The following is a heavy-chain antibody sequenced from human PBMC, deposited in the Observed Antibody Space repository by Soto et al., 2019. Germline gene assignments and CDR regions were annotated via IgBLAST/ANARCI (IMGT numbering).Heavy chain of an antibody. CDR1: GFTFSNYV. CDR3: AKGASNGGLDY. V-gene: IGHV3-23*01. Sequence: PGGSLRLSCAASGFTFSNYVMTWVRQAPGKGLEWVSALSGSGGTTNYADSVRGRFTISRDNSKSTLYLQINSLRVEDTAVYYCAKGASNGGLDYWGQGTLVTVSS. CDR2: LSGSGGTT. J-gene: IGHJ4*02. D-gene: IGHD3-10*01.